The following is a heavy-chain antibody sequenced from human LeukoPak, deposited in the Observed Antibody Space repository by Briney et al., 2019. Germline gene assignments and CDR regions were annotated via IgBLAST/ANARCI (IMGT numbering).Heavy chain of an antibody. CDR3: ARDMVGLSYYFDY. Sequence: GASVKASCKASGYTFTSYAMHWVRQAPGQRLEWMGWINAGNGNTKYSQKFQGRVTITRDTSASTAYMELSSLRSEDTAVYYCARDMVGLSYYFDYWGQGTLVTVSS. CDR1: GYTFTSYA. CDR2: INAGNGNT. J-gene: IGHJ4*02. V-gene: IGHV1-3*01. D-gene: IGHD4/OR15-4a*01.